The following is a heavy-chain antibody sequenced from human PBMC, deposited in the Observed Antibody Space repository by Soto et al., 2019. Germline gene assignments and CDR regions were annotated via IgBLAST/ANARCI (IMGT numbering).Heavy chain of an antibody. CDR1: GGSISSYY. V-gene: IGHV4-59*08. J-gene: IGHJ6*02. D-gene: IGHD2-15*01. CDR3: ARQDSEGYYYGMDV. CDR2: IYYSGST. Sequence: QVQLQESGPGLVKPSETLSLTCTVSGGSISSYYWSWIRQPPGKGLEWIGYIYYSGSTNYNPSLKSRVTISVDTSKSQFSLKLSSVTAADTAVYYCARQDSEGYYYGMDVWGQGTTVTVSS.